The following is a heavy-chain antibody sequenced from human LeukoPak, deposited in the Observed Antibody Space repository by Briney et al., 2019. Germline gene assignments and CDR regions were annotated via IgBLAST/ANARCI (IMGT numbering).Heavy chain of an antibody. CDR3: APPVKYWDVWRGFSPFDY. Sequence: ASVKVSCKASGGTFSNFAFNWVRQAPGLGLEWMGGFIPVSGTANYAQNFQGRITITADESSSTAYMELCRLRSEDTALYYCAPPVKYWDVWRGFSPFDYWGQGTLVTVSS. D-gene: IGHD3-3*02. J-gene: IGHJ4*02. CDR2: FIPVSGTA. CDR1: GGTFSNFA. V-gene: IGHV1-69*01.